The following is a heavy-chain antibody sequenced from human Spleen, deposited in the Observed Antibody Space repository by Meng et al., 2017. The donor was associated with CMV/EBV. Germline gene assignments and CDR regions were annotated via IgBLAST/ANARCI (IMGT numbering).Heavy chain of an antibody. CDR2: IFYSGSA. CDR1: GGSISSSSYY. Sequence: SETLSLTCTVSGGSISSSSYYWGWIRQPPGKGLEWIGTIFYSGSAYYNPSLKSRVTISVDTSKNQFSLKLSSVTAADTAVYYCAYGYYDSSGYTPDYGMDVWGQGTTVTVSS. V-gene: IGHV4-39*07. CDR3: AYGYYDSSGYTPDYGMDV. D-gene: IGHD3-22*01. J-gene: IGHJ6*02.